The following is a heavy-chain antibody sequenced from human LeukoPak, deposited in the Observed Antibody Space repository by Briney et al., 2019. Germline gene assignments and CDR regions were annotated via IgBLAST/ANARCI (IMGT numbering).Heavy chain of an antibody. Sequence: GGSLRLSCAASGFTFSSYSMNWVRQAPGKGLEWVSSISSSSSYIYYADSVKGRFTISRDNAKNSLYLQMNSLRAEDTAVYYCARDLPGIAAAGLFDYSGQGTLVTVSS. J-gene: IGHJ4*02. CDR2: ISSSSSYI. V-gene: IGHV3-21*01. D-gene: IGHD6-13*01. CDR3: ARDLPGIAAAGLFDY. CDR1: GFTFSSYS.